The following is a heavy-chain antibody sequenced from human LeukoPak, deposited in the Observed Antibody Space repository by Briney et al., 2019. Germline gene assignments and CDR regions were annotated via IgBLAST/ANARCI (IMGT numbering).Heavy chain of an antibody. CDR3: ARHEYYDSRGYGSAFDI. CDR1: GGSISSSSYY. V-gene: IGHV4-39*01. J-gene: IGHJ3*02. D-gene: IGHD3-22*01. CDR2: IHYSGSP. Sequence: SETLSLTCTVSGGSISSSSYYWAWIRQPPGKGLEWIGSIHYSGSPYDNPSLKSRVTISVDTSKNHLSLNLTSVTAADTAVYYCARHEYYDSRGYGSAFDIWGQGTIGNVSS.